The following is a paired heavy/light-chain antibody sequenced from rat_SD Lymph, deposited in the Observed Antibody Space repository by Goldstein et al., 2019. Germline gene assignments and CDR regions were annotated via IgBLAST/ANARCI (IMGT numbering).Heavy chain of an antibody. Sequence: EVQLQQSGAELGKPGTSVKLSCKVSGYNIRSTYMHWVNQRPGKGLEWIGRIDPANGNTIYAEKFKSKATLTADTSSNTAYMQLSQLKSDDTAIYFCAMVIYGGYTRYFDFWGPGTMVTVSS. D-gene: IGHD1-11*01. J-gene: IGHJ1*01. CDR2: IDPANGNT. CDR3: AMVIYGGYTRYFDF. CDR1: GYNIRSTY. V-gene: IGHV1-11*01.
Light chain of an antibody. Sequence: DIQMTQSPPSLSASLGETVSIECRASEDIYSNLAWYQQKSGKSPQLLIYYASSLQDGVPSRFSGSGSGTQYSLKISGMQPEDEGVYYCLQGSKYPFTFGSGTKLEIK. CDR2: YAS. CDR1: EDIYSN. V-gene: IGKV12S38*01. J-gene: IGKJ4*01. CDR3: LQGSKYPFT.